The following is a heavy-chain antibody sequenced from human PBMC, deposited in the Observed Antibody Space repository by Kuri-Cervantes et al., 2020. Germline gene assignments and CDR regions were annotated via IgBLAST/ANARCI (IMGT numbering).Heavy chain of an antibody. J-gene: IGHJ3*02. Sequence: ETLSLTCTVSGGSVSSGSYYWSWVRQAPGKGLEWVSGISGSGGSTYYADSVKGRFTISRDNSKNTLYLQMNSLRAEDTAVYYCAVSESDAFDIWGQGTMVTVSS. V-gene: IGHV3-23*01. D-gene: IGHD6-19*01. CDR1: GGSVSSGSYY. CDR2: ISGSGGST. CDR3: AVSESDAFDI.